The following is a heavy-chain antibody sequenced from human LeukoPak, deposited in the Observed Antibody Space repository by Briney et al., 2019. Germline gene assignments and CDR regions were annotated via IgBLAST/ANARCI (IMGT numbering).Heavy chain of an antibody. Sequence: GGSLRLPCAASGFTFSNAWMNWVRQAPGKGLEWVGRIKSKTDGGTTDYAAPVKGRFTISRDDSKNTLYLQMNSLKTEDTAVYYCTTDRYYYDSSGYYPYYYYGMDVWGQGTTVTVSS. CDR3: TTDRYYYDSSGYYPYYYYGMDV. J-gene: IGHJ6*02. CDR1: GFTFSNAW. V-gene: IGHV3-15*07. CDR2: IKSKTDGGTT. D-gene: IGHD3-22*01.